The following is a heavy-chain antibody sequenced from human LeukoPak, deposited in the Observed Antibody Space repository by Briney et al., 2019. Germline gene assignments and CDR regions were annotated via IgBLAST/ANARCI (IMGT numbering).Heavy chain of an antibody. V-gene: IGHV1-8*03. CDR1: GYTFSTYD. D-gene: IGHD2-2*01. CDR3: ARAIRYQQLSDY. J-gene: IGHJ4*02. Sequence: ASVKVSCKTSGYTFSTYDINWVRQAAGQGLEWMGWMNPNSGNTGFAQKFQGRATITRDTSITTAYLELSSLRSEDTAVYYCARAIRYQQLSDYWGQGTLVTVSS. CDR2: MNPNSGNT.